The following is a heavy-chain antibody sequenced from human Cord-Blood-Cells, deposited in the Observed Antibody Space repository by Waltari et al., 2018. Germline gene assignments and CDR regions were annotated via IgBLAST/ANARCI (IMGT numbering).Heavy chain of an antibody. CDR1: GYSFPRYW. V-gene: IGHV5-51*01. CDR2: IYPGDSDT. CDR3: ARVLSDSSGYYYWFDP. D-gene: IGHD3-22*01. Sequence: EVQLVQSGAEVKKPGESLKSSCKGSGYSFPRYWIGVVRQMPGKGLEWMGIIYPGDSDTRYSPSFQGQVTISADKSVSTAYLQWSSLKASDTAMYYCARVLSDSSGYYYWFDPWGQGTLVTVSS. J-gene: IGHJ5*02.